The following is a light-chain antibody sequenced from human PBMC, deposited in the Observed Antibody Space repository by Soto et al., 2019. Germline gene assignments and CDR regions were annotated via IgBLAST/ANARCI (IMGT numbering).Light chain of an antibody. V-gene: IGLV1-47*01. J-gene: IGLJ2*01. Sequence: QSVLTQPPSASGTPGQRVTISCSGSSSNIGSNYVYWYQQLPGTDPKLLIYRNNQRPSGVPARFSGSKSGTSASLAISGLRSEDEADYYCAAWDDSLSGVVFGGGTKLTVL. CDR1: SSNIGSNY. CDR3: AAWDDSLSGVV. CDR2: RNN.